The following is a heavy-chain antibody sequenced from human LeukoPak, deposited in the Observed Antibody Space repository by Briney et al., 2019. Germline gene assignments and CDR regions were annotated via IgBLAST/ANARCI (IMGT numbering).Heavy chain of an antibody. CDR3: ARGWGGYNYFDY. CDR2: IDYSGSS. Sequence: PSETLSLTCTVSGGSISSHYWSWIRQPPGKGLEWIGYIDYSGSSKYNPSLKSRVTISADTSKNQISLKQTSVTAAETAVYYCARGWGGYNYFDYWGQGILVTVSP. D-gene: IGHD5-24*01. V-gene: IGHV4-59*11. J-gene: IGHJ4*02. CDR1: GGSISSHY.